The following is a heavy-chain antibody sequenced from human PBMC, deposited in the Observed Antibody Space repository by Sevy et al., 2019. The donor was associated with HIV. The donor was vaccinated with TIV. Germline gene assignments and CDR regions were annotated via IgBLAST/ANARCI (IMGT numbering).Heavy chain of an antibody. CDR1: GFTFSSYE. CDR3: ARDLPPSATTVAHFGY. V-gene: IGHV3-48*03. Sequence: GGSLRLSCAASGFTFSSYEMNWVRQAPGKGLEWVSYISNSGTTISYSDSGRGRVSISRDNARNSLYLQMNSLRAEDTAVYYCARDLPPSATTVAHFGYWGQRTLVTVSS. D-gene: IGHD4-17*01. CDR2: ISNSGTTI. J-gene: IGHJ4*02.